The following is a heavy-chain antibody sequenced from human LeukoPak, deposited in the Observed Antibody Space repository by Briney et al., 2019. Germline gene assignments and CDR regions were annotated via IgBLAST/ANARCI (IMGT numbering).Heavy chain of an antibody. J-gene: IGHJ5*02. CDR1: GFTFSSYG. D-gene: IGHD3-3*01. CDR3: ARDSNYDFWSGYYNWFDP. CDR2: IRYDGSNK. V-gene: IGHV3-30*02. Sequence: GGSLRLSCAASGFTFSSYGMHWVRQAPGKGLEWVAFIRYDGSNKYYADSVKGRFTISRDNSKNTLYLQMNSLRSEDTAVYYCARDSNYDFWSGYYNWFDPWGQGTLVTVSA.